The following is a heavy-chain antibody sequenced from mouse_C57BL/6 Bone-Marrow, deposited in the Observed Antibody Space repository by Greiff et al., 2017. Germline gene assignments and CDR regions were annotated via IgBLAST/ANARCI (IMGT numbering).Heavy chain of an antibody. CDR3: TTEFFDY. J-gene: IGHJ2*01. CDR2: IDPENGDT. V-gene: IGHV14-4*01. Sequence: VQLQQSGAELVRPGASVKLSCTASGFNIKDDYMHWVKQRPEQGLEWIGWIDPENGDTEYASKFQGKATITADTSSNTAYLQLSSLTSEDTAVXYCTTEFFDYWGQGTTLTVSS. CDR1: GFNIKDDY.